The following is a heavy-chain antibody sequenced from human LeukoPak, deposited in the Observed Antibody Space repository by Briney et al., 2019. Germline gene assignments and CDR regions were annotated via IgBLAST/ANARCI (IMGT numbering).Heavy chain of an antibody. Sequence: GGPLRLSCAASGLIFSNYAMTWVRQAPGKGLEWVSSITGNSGTTKYADSVRGRFTMSRDNSRNTLYLQMDSLRAEDTAVYYCAKDPNGDYIGAFDAWGPGTMVIVSS. CDR2: ITGNSGTT. CDR3: AKDPNGDYIGAFDA. J-gene: IGHJ3*01. CDR1: GLIFSNYA. V-gene: IGHV3-23*01. D-gene: IGHD2-8*01.